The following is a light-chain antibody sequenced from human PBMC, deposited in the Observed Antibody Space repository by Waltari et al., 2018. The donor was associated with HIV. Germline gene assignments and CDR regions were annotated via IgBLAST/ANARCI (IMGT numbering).Light chain of an antibody. CDR3: CSYAGSYTYV. J-gene: IGLJ1*01. CDR1: SSDIGYFAY. Sequence: SALTQPRSVSGSPGQSVTISCTGPSSDIGYFAYVTWYQQYPGKAPKVIIYEVNQRPSGVPDRFTGSKSGITASLTISGLQGDDEADYYCCSYAGSYTYVFGTGTKVNVL. CDR2: EVN. V-gene: IGLV2-11*01.